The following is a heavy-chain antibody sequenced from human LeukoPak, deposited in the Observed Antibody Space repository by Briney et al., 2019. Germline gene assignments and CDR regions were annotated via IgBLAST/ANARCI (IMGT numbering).Heavy chain of an antibody. D-gene: IGHD2-2*01. V-gene: IGHV3-30*02. CDR2: IRYDGSNK. Sequence: GGSLRLSCAASGFTFSSYGMHWVRQAPGKGLDWVAFIRYDGSNKYYADSVKGRFTISRDNSKNTLYLQMNSLRAEDTAVYYCAKDRRAVPAARRLDYWGQGTLVTVSS. J-gene: IGHJ4*02. CDR1: GFTFSSYG. CDR3: AKDRRAVPAARRLDY.